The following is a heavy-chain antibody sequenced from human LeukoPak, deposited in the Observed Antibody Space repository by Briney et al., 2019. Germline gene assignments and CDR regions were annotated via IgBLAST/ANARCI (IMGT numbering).Heavy chain of an antibody. D-gene: IGHD3-22*01. V-gene: IGHV1-46*01. Sequence: ASVKVSCKASGYTFTSYYMHWVRQAPGQGLEWMGIINPSGGSTSYAQKFQGRVTMTRDMSMSTVYMELSSLRSEDTAVYYCARDRKVDDSSGYLFDPWGQGTLVTVSS. CDR3: ARDRKVDDSSGYLFDP. CDR1: GYTFTSYY. J-gene: IGHJ5*02. CDR2: INPSGGST.